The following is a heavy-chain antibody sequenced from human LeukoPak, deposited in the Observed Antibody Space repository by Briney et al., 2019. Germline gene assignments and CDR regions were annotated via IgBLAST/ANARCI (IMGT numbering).Heavy chain of an antibody. V-gene: IGHV3-7*01. Sequence: TGGPLRLSCAASGFTFSSYWMSWVRQAPGKGLDWVANIKQDGSEKYYVDSVKGRFTISSDNAKNSLYLQMNSLRAEDTAVYYCARGGSSFYHDAFDVWGQGTMVTVSS. CDR1: GFTFSSYW. J-gene: IGHJ3*01. CDR3: ARGGSSFYHDAFDV. CDR2: IKQDGSEK. D-gene: IGHD6-13*01.